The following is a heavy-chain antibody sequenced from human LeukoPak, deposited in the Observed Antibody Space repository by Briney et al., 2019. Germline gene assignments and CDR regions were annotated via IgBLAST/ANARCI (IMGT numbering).Heavy chain of an antibody. CDR2: ISAYNGNT. CDR1: GYTFTGYY. V-gene: IGHV1-18*04. D-gene: IGHD3-22*01. CDR3: ARGTYYYDSSGYPASYYFDY. J-gene: IGHJ4*02. Sequence: ASVKVSCKASGYTFTGYYMHWVRQATGQGLEWMGWISAYNGNTNYAQKLQGRVTMTTDTSTSTAYMELRSLRSDDTAVCYCARGTYYYDSSGYPASYYFDYWGQGTLVTVSS.